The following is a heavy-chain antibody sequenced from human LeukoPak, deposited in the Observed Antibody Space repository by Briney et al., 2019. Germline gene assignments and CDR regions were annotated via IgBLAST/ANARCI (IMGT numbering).Heavy chain of an antibody. CDR3: TTVDTAMVTEGLCRY. J-gene: IGHJ4*02. Sequence: GGSLRLSCAASGFTFSNAWMSWVRQAPGKGLEWVGRIKSKTDGGTADYAAPVKGRFTISRDDSKNTLYLQMNSLKTEDTAVYYCTTVDTAMVTEGLCRYWGQGTLVTASS. V-gene: IGHV3-15*01. CDR2: IKSKTDGGTA. D-gene: IGHD5-18*01. CDR1: GFTFSNAW.